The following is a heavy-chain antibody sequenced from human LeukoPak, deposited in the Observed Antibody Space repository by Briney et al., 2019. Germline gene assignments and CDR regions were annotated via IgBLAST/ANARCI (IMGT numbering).Heavy chain of an antibody. CDR3: ARGHSSSSLTFFDY. Sequence: KSSETLSLTCTVSGGSISNYYWSWIRQPPGKGLEWIGYIYYSGSTNYNPSLKSRVTMSVDTSKNQFSLNLSSVTAADTAVYYCARGHSSSSLTFFDYWAREPWSPSPQ. CDR1: GGSISNYY. CDR2: IYYSGST. V-gene: IGHV4-59*01. D-gene: IGHD6-13*01. J-gene: IGHJ4*02.